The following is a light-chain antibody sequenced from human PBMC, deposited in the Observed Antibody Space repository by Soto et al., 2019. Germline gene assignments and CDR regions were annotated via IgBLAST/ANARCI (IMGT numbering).Light chain of an antibody. CDR2: DAS. V-gene: IGKV3-20*01. CDR1: QSVKNNY. CDR3: QQYGSTPLT. Sequence: EIVLKQSPDTLSLSPGERATLSCRASQSVKNNYLAWYQQKPGQPPRFLIYDASSRATGIPDRFSGSGSGTDFTLTISRLEPEDFAVYYCQQYGSTPLTFGAGTKVDIK. J-gene: IGKJ4*01.